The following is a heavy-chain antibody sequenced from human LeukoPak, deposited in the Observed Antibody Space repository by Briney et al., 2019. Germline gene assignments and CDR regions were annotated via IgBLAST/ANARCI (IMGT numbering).Heavy chain of an antibody. CDR2: IKQDGSEK. CDR1: GFTFSSYW. CDR3: ARESRPLWSGSPFGY. D-gene: IGHD3-3*01. V-gene: IGHV3-7*01. Sequence: GGSLRLSCAASGFTFSSYWMSWVRQAPGKGLEWVANIKQDGSEKYYVDSVKGRFTISRDNAKNSLYLQMNSLRAEDTAVYYCARESRPLWSGSPFGYWGQGTLVTVSS. J-gene: IGHJ4*02.